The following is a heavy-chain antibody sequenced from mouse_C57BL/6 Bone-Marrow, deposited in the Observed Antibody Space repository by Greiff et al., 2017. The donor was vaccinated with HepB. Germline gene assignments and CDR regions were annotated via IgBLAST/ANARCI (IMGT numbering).Heavy chain of an antibody. Sequence: VQLQQSGPGLVQPSQSLSITCTVSGFSFTSYGVHWVRQSPGKGLEWLGVIWGGGSTDYNAAFISRLSISKDNPKSQVFFKMNSLQADDTAIYYCARNYYGSRFYWYFDVWGTGTTVTVSS. J-gene: IGHJ1*03. V-gene: IGHV2-2*01. CDR1: GFSFTSYG. CDR3: ARNYYGSRFYWYFDV. D-gene: IGHD1-1*01. CDR2: IWGGGST.